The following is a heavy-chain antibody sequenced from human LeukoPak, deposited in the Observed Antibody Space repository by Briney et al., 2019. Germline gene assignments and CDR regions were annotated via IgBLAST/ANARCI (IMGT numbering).Heavy chain of an antibody. D-gene: IGHD3-22*01. CDR2: ISGSGAGT. Sequence: GGCLRLSCAASGFTFSIYDIRWVRQPPGDWPGCVSAISGSGAGTFYPDSVRGRFTISRDNSKNTLDLQMNSLRAEDTAVYYCAKDNFDSSGYPGPGGYFDYWGQGILVTVSS. V-gene: IGHV3-23*01. CDR1: GFTFSIYD. J-gene: IGHJ4*02. CDR3: AKDNFDSSGYPGPGGYFDY.